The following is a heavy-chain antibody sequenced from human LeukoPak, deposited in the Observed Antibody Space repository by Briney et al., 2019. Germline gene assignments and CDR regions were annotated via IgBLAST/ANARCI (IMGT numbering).Heavy chain of an antibody. CDR2: ISAYNGNT. CDR1: GYTFTSYG. J-gene: IGHJ6*03. Sequence: GASVKVSCKASGYTFTSYGISWVRQAPGQGLEWTGWISAYNGNTNYAQKLQGRVTMTTDTSTSTAYMELRSLRSDDTAVYYCARDTLREMATITSYYYYYMDVWGEGTTVTVSS. CDR3: ARDTLREMATITSYYYYYMDV. V-gene: IGHV1-18*01. D-gene: IGHD5-24*01.